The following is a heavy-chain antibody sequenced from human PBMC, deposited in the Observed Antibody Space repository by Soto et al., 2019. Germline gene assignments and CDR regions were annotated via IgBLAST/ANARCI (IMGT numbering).Heavy chain of an antibody. CDR3: AKGVIAAALYGMDV. D-gene: IGHD6-13*01. V-gene: IGHV3-9*01. CDR2: ISWNSGSI. J-gene: IGHJ6*02. Sequence: EVQLLESGGGLVQPGGSLRLSCAASGFTFSSYAMSWVRQAPGKGLEWVSGISWNSGSIGYADSVKGRFTISRDNAKNSLYLQMNSLRAEDTALYYCAKGVIAAALYGMDVWGQGTTVTVSS. CDR1: GFTFSSYA.